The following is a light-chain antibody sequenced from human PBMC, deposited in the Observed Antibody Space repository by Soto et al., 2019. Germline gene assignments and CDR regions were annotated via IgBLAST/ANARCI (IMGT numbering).Light chain of an antibody. Sequence: EIVLTQSPGTLSLSPGERATLSCRASQSVSSSYLAWYQQKPDQAPRLLIYGASSRATGIPDRFSGSGSGTDFNLTISRLEPEDFAVYYCQQYGSSPEYTFGQGTKLEIK. CDR3: QQYGSSPEYT. CDR1: QSVSSSY. V-gene: IGKV3-20*01. CDR2: GAS. J-gene: IGKJ2*01.